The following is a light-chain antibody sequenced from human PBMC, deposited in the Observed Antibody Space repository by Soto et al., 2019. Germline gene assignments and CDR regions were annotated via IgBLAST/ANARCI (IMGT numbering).Light chain of an antibody. CDR2: GAS. Sequence: DIVLTQSPGTLSLSPGERATLSCRASQTVSSSLAWYQQKPVQAPRLLIFGASTRAAGFPDRFSGSGSGTDFTLTISRLDPEDFAVYYCQQYGSSPRTFGQGTKVEIK. J-gene: IGKJ1*01. CDR1: QTVSSS. V-gene: IGKV3-20*01. CDR3: QQYGSSPRT.